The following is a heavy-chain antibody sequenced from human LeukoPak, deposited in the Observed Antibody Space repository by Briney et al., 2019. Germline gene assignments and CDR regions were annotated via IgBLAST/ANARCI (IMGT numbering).Heavy chain of an antibody. CDR1: GYTFTGYY. V-gene: IGHV1-2*02. J-gene: IGHJ4*02. CDR3: ARGSVARPYSSGSYYFDY. Sequence: ASVKVSCKASGYTFTGYYMHWVRRAPGQGLEWMGWINPNSGGTNYAQKFQGRVTMTRDTSISTAYMELSRLRSDDTAVYYCARGSVARPYSSGSYYFDYWGQGTLVTVSS. D-gene: IGHD6-19*01. CDR2: INPNSGGT.